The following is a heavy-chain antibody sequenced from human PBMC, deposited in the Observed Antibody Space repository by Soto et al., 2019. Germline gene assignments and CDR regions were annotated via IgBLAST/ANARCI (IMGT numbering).Heavy chain of an antibody. Sequence: ASVKVSCKASGYTFTSYGISWVRQAPGQGLEWMGWISAYNGNTNYAQKLQGRVTMTTDTSTSTAYMELRSLRSDDTAVYYCASGRAETTIFGVVPYYYYGMDVWGQGTTVTVSS. D-gene: IGHD3-3*01. J-gene: IGHJ6*02. V-gene: IGHV1-18*01. CDR2: ISAYNGNT. CDR3: ASGRAETTIFGVVPYYYYGMDV. CDR1: GYTFTSYG.